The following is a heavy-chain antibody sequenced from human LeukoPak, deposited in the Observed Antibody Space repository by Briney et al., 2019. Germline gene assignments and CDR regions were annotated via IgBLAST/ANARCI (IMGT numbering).Heavy chain of an antibody. CDR1: GGSISSYY. CDR2: IYYSGST. V-gene: IGHV4-59*01. D-gene: IGHD3-10*01. J-gene: IGHJ6*03. Sequence: PSETLSLTCTVSGGSISSYYWSWIRQPPGKGLEWIGYIYYSGSTNYNPSLKSRVTISVDTSKNQFSLKLSSVTAAGTAVYYCARVPPYYYGSGSYNPAYYYYYYMDVWGKGTTVTVSS. CDR3: ARVPPYYYGSGSYNPAYYYYYYMDV.